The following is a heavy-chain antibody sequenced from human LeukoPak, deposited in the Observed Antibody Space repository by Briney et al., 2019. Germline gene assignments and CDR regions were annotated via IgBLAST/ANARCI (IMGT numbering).Heavy chain of an antibody. CDR1: GYSFTSYW. J-gene: IGHJ4*02. D-gene: IGHD2-2*02. V-gene: IGHV5-51*01. CDR3: ASGEYCSSTSCYTNPDY. Sequence: PGESLKISCRGSGYSFTSYWIGWVRQMPGKGLEWMGIIYPGDSDTRYSPSFQGQVTISADKSISTVYLQWSSLKASDTAMYYCASGEYCSSTSCYTNPDYWGQGTLVTVSS. CDR2: IYPGDSDT.